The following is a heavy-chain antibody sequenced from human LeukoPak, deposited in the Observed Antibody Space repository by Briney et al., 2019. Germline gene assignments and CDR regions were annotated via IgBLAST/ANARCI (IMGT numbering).Heavy chain of an antibody. D-gene: IGHD3-22*01. J-gene: IGHJ4*02. Sequence: PGGSLRLSCAVSGITLSNYGMSWVRQAPGKGLEWVAGISDSGGRTNYADSVRGRFTISRENPKNTLYLQMNSLRAEDTAVYFCAKRGVVIRVILVGFHKEAYYFDSWGQGALVTVSS. CDR2: ISDSGGRT. V-gene: IGHV3-23*01. CDR1: GITLSNYG. CDR3: AKRGVVIRVILVGFHKEAYYFDS.